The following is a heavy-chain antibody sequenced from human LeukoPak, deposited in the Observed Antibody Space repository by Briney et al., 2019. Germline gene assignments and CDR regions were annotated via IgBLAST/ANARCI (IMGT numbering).Heavy chain of an antibody. CDR1: GYTFTSYY. CDR3: ARQLWLHPFDY. Sequence: ASVKVSGKASGYTFTSYYMHWVRQALGQGLEWMGIINPSGGSTSYAQKFQGRVTMTRDTSTSTVYMELSSLRSEDTAVYYCARQLWLHPFDYWGQGTLVTLSS. J-gene: IGHJ4*02. D-gene: IGHD5-18*01. CDR2: INPSGGST. V-gene: IGHV1-46*01.